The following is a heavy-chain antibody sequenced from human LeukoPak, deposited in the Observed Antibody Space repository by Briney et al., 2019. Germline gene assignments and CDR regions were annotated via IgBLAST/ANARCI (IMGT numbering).Heavy chain of an antibody. CDR2: ISSSSSYI. CDR3: ARDRKGGDTTD. Sequence: GGSLRLSCAASGFTFSSYSMNWVRQAPGKGLEWVSSISSSSSYIYYADSVKGRFTISRDNAKNSLYLQMNSLRAEDTAVYYCARDRKGGDTTDWGQGTLVTVSS. J-gene: IGHJ4*02. CDR1: GFTFSSYS. D-gene: IGHD2-21*02. V-gene: IGHV3-21*01.